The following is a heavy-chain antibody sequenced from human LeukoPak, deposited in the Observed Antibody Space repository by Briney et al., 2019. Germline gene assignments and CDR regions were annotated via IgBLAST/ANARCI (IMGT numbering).Heavy chain of an antibody. CDR1: GFTFSSYA. CDR2: ISGSGGNT. V-gene: IGHV3-23*01. J-gene: IGHJ2*01. Sequence: PGGSLRLSCAASGFTFSSYAMSWVRQAPGQGLEWVSAISGSGGNTYYADSVKGRFTISRDNSKNTLYLQMNSLRAEDTAVYYCAKDAAVNWYFDLWDRGTLVTVSS. CDR3: AKDAAVNWYFDL. D-gene: IGHD4-17*01.